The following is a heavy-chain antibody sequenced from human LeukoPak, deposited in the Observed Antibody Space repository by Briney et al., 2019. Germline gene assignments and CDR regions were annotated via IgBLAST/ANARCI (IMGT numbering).Heavy chain of an antibody. D-gene: IGHD3-22*01. V-gene: IGHV3-30*18. CDR3: AKGSSSGTVDC. J-gene: IGHJ4*02. CDR1: GFTFSNYD. CDR2: ISYDGTNK. Sequence: PGGSLRLSCAASGFTFSNYDMHWVRQAPGKGLEWVAFISYDGTNKYYADSVKGRFTFSRDNSKYTLYLQMNSLRAEDTAVYHCAKGSSSGTVDCWGQGTLVAVSS.